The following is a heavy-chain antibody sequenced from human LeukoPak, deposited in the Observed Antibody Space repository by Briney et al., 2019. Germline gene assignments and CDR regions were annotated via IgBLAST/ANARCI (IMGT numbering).Heavy chain of an antibody. CDR2: IRYDGSNK. CDR3: AKSGTIAALNWFDP. Sequence: GGSLRLSCAASGFTFSSYGMHWVRQAPGKGLEWVAFIRYDGSNKYYADSVKGRFTISRDNSKNTLYLQMNSLRTEDTAVYYCAKSGTIAALNWFDPWGQGTLVTVSS. CDR1: GFTFSSYG. D-gene: IGHD6-13*01. J-gene: IGHJ5*02. V-gene: IGHV3-30*02.